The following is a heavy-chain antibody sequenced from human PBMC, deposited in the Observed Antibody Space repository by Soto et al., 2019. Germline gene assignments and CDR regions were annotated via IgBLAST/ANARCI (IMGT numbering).Heavy chain of an antibody. CDR3: ARDRASRPPSVAGSQKSDY. CDR2: ISAYNGNT. CDR1: GYTFTSYR. V-gene: IGHV1-18*01. Sequence: QVQLVQSGAEVKKPGASVKVSCKASGYTFTSYRISCVRQAPGKGLERMGWISAYNGNTNYAQKLQGRVTMTTDTSTSTAYMELRSLRSDETAVYYCARDRASRPPSVAGSQKSDYWGQGTRVTVSS. J-gene: IGHJ4*02. D-gene: IGHD6-19*01.